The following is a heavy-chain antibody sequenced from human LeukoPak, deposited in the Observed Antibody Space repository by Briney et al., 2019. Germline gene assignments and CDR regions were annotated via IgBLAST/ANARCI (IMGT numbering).Heavy chain of an antibody. CDR3: ARGGDYGGTEVDY. V-gene: IGHV1-18*01. CDR2: ISAYNGNR. Sequence: ASVKVSCKGTGYTCTSCGISWVRQWPRQGLGWMGGISAYNGNRNYAQKLQGRVTMTTDTSTSTAYMELRSLRSADTAVYYCARGGDYGGTEVDYWGQGTLVTVSS. D-gene: IGHD4-23*01. J-gene: IGHJ4*02. CDR1: GYTCTSCG.